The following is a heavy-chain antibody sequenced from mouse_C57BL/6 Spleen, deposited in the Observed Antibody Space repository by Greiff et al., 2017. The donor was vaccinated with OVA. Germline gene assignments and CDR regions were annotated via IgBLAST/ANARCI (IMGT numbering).Heavy chain of an antibody. CDR3: ARGSDGYFFDY. CDR1: GYSITSGYY. CDR2: ISYDGSN. Sequence: EVKLQESGPGLVKPSQSLSLTCSVTGYSITSGYYWNWIRQFPGNKLEWMGYISYDGSNNYNPSLKNRISITRDTSKNQFFLKLNSVTTEDTATYYCARGSDGYFFDYWGQGTTLTVSS. D-gene: IGHD2-3*01. V-gene: IGHV3-6*01. J-gene: IGHJ2*01.